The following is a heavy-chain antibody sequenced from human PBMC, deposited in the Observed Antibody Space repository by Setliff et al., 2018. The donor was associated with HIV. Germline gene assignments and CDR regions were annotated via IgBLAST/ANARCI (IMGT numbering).Heavy chain of an antibody. J-gene: IGHJ3*02. CDR1: GFTVSSNY. CDR2: IYSGGST. V-gene: IGHV3-53*01. Sequence: GESLRLSCAASGFTVSSNYMSWVRQAPGKGLEWVSVIYSGGSTYYADSVKGRFTISRDNSKNTLYLQMNSLRAEDTAVYYCARAGAYGDEDDAFDIWGQGTMVTVSS. CDR3: ARAGAYGDEDDAFDI. D-gene: IGHD4-17*01.